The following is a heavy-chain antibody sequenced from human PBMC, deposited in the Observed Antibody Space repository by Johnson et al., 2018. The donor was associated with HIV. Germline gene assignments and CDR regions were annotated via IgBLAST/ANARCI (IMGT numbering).Heavy chain of an antibody. CDR1: GFTFSSYA. CDR2: ISYDGSNK. V-gene: IGHV3-30-3*01. Sequence: QVQLVESGGGVVQPGRSLRLSCAASGFTFSSYAMHWVRQAPGKGPACVAVISYDGSNKYYADSVKVRFTISRDNSKNTLYLQMNSLRAEDTAVYYCARDLSMIVVANAFDIWGQGTMVTVSS. J-gene: IGHJ3*02. CDR3: ARDLSMIVVANAFDI. D-gene: IGHD3-22*01.